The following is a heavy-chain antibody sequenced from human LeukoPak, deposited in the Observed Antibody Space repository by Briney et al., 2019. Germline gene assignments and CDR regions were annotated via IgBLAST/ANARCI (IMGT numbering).Heavy chain of an antibody. V-gene: IGHV1-69*05. D-gene: IGHD3-22*01. CDR1: GATFSSYA. CDR2: IIPIFGTA. J-gene: IGHJ2*01. CDR3: ARDVNSSGLYYWYFDL. Sequence: SSVKVSCKASGATFSSYAISWVRQAPGQGLEWMGGIIPIFGTANYAQKFQGRVTITTDESTSTAYMELSSLRSEDTAVYYCARDVNSSGLYYWYFDLWGRGTLVTVST.